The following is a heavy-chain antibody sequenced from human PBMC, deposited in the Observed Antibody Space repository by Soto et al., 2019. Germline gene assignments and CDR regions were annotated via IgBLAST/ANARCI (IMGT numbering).Heavy chain of an antibody. V-gene: IGHV4-30-2*01. CDR3: ARGIAAFLYYFAY. CDR1: GGSISSGGYS. D-gene: IGHD6-13*01. Sequence: PSETLSLTCAVSGGSISSGGYSWSWIRQPPGKGLEWIGYIYHSGSTYYNPSLKSRVTISVDRSKNQFSLKLSSVTAADTAVYNCARGIAAFLYYFAYWGQGPLVTVS. J-gene: IGHJ4*02. CDR2: IYHSGST.